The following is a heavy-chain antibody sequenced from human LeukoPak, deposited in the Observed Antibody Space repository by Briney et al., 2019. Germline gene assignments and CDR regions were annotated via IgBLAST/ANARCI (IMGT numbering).Heavy chain of an antibody. D-gene: IGHD6-6*01. CDR3: ARRAARSYNWFDL. Sequence: GGSLRLSCAASGFTFSSYWMSWVRQAPGKGLEWVANIKQDGSEKYYVDSVKGRFTISRDNAKNSLYLQMNSLRAEDTAVYYCARRAARSYNWFDLWGQGTLVTVSS. CDR1: GFTFSSYW. J-gene: IGHJ5*02. CDR2: IKQDGSEK. V-gene: IGHV3-7*01.